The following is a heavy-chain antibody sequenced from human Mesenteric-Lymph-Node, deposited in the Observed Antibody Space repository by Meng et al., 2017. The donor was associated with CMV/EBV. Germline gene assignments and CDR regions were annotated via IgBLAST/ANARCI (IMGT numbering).Heavy chain of an antibody. D-gene: IGHD3-10*01. J-gene: IGHJ4*02. CDR3: ARMKYGSGTYFFDY. V-gene: IGHV4-59*01. Sequence: SETLSLTCTVSGVSINSYYWSWIRQPPGRGLEWIGYIYYSGSTNYNPSLNIRVTISVDTSKNQFSLKLGSVTAADTAVYYCARMKYGSGTYFFDYWGQGTLVTVSS. CDR2: IYYSGST. CDR1: GVSINSYY.